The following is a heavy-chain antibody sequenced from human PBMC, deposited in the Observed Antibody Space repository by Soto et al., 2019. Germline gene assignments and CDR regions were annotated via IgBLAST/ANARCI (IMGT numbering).Heavy chain of an antibody. CDR2: INLNSGTI. Sequence: EVQLVESGGGLIQPGGSLILSGAASEFPFRTYPMNWVRQAPGKGLEWVPYINLNSGTIYYADSVKGRFPISRDNAKNSLYLQMNSLRGEDTAVYYCVRDRGYTGYDLEYWGQGTLVTVSS. CDR3: VRDRGYTGYDLEY. D-gene: IGHD5-12*01. V-gene: IGHV3-48*01. CDR1: EFPFRTYP. J-gene: IGHJ4*02.